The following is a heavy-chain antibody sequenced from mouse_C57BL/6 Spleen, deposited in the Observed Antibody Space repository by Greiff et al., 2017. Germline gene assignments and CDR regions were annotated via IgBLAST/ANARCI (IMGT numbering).Heavy chain of an antibody. CDR3: ARSWDGVYYAMDY. J-gene: IGHJ4*01. V-gene: IGHV1-52*01. Sequence: QVQLKQPGAELVRPGSSVKLSCKASGYTFTSYWMHWVKQRPIQGLEWIGNIDPSDSETHYNQKFKDKATLTVDKSSSTAYMQLSSLTSEDSAVYYCARSWDGVYYAMDYWGQGTSVTVSS. CDR2: IDPSDSET. D-gene: IGHD4-1*01. CDR1: GYTFTSYW.